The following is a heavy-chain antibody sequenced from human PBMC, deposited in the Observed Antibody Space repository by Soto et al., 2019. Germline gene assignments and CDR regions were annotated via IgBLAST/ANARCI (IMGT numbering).Heavy chain of an antibody. Sequence: GGSLRLSCAASGFTFSNFAMNWVRQAPGKGLEWVSVISGTADTTYNADPVKGRFTISRDNSKNTVYLQMNSLRAEDTALYYCAKGYCSSTSCSFDYWGQGTLVTAPQ. D-gene: IGHD2-2*01. J-gene: IGHJ4*02. CDR1: GFTFSNFA. CDR2: ISGTADTT. V-gene: IGHV3-23*01. CDR3: AKGYCSSTSCSFDY.